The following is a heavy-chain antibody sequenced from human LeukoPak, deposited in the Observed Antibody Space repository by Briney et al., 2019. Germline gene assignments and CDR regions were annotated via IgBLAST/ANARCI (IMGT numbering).Heavy chain of an antibody. D-gene: IGHD1-26*01. CDR1: GFTFSDYY. V-gene: IGHV3-11*06. J-gene: IGHJ4*02. Sequence: GGSLRLSCAASGFTFSDYYMSWIRQAPGKGLEWVSYISDSSSYTDYADSVKGRFTISRDNSRNTLYLQMNSLRAEDTAVYYCAKDRTVVGATSFDYWGLGTLVTVSS. CDR3: AKDRTVVGATSFDY. CDR2: ISDSSSYT.